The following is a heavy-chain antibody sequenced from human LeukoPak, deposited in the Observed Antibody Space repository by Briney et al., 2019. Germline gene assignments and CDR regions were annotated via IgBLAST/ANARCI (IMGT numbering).Heavy chain of an antibody. D-gene: IGHD2-15*01. CDR1: GYTFTSYD. V-gene: IGHV1-8*01. J-gene: IGHJ4*02. Sequence: ASVKVSCKASGYTFTSYDINWVRQATGQGPEWMGWMNPNSGNTGYAQKFQGRVTMTRNTSISTAYMELSSLRSEDTAVYYCATAVVVAATRVDHWGQGTLVTVSS. CDR2: MNPNSGNT. CDR3: ATAVVVAATRVDH.